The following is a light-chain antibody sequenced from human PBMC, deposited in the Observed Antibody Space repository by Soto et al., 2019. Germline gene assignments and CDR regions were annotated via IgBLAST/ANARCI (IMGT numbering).Light chain of an antibody. V-gene: IGKV1-39*01. CDR2: AAS. Sequence: DIQMTQSPSSLSASVGDTVTITCRASQSISISLNWYQQKPGKAPSLLIYAASSLQNVVPSRFSGSGSGTDFTLTISSLQREDFATYYCQQSYRTPLTFGGGTKVEIK. CDR1: QSISIS. J-gene: IGKJ4*01. CDR3: QQSYRTPLT.